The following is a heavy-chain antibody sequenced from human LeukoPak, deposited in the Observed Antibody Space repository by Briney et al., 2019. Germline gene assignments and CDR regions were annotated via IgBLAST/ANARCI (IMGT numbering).Heavy chain of an antibody. V-gene: IGHV1-2*02. Sequence: ASVTVSCKASGYTFTGYYMHWVRQAPGQGLEWMGWINPISGGTNYAQKFQGRVTMTRDTSISTAYMELSRLRSDDTAVYYCAILVYNWNDHEPYYYYGMDVWGQGTTVTVSS. CDR2: INPISGGT. CDR1: GYTFTGYY. J-gene: IGHJ6*02. D-gene: IGHD1-1*01. CDR3: AILVYNWNDHEPYYYYGMDV.